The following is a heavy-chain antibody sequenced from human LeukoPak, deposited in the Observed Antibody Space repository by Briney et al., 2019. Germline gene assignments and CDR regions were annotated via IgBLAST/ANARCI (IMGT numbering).Heavy chain of an antibody. CDR1: GFTFSSYW. J-gene: IGHJ4*02. CDR3: ARVGYSYGQFDY. CDR2: INQDGSER. V-gene: IGHV3-7*01. D-gene: IGHD5-18*01. Sequence: GGSLRLSCAASGFTFSSYWMHWARQAPGKGLEWVANINQDGSERYSVDSVKGRFTISRDNAKNSLFLQMNTLRAEDTAVYYCARVGYSYGQFDYWGQGTLVTVSS.